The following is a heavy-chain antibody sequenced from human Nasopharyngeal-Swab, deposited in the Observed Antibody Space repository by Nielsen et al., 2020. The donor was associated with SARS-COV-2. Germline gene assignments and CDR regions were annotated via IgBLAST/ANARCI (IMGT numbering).Heavy chain of an antibody. CDR1: GFTFSSYE. J-gene: IGHJ4*02. CDR3: AKDGTKYDILTGLDY. CDR2: ISSSGSTI. D-gene: IGHD3-9*01. Sequence: GESLKISCAASGFTFSSYEMNWVRQAPGKGLEWVSYISSSGSTIYYADSVKGRFTISRDNSKNTLYLQMNSLRAEDTAVYYCAKDGTKYDILTGLDYWGQGTLVTVSS. V-gene: IGHV3-48*03.